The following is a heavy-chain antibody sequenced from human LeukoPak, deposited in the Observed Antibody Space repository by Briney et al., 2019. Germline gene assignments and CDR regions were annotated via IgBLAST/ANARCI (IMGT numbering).Heavy chain of an antibody. CDR2: IYYSGST. J-gene: IGHJ6*02. CDR1: GGSISSGDYY. Sequence: SETLSLTCTVSGGSISSGDYYWSWIRQPPGKGLEWIGSIYYSGSTYYNPSLKSRVTISVDTSKNQFSLKLSSVTAADTAVYYCARDTPAGIAVAGTRPNYGMDVWGQGTTVTVSS. CDR3: ARDTPAGIAVAGTRPNYGMDV. V-gene: IGHV4-39*07. D-gene: IGHD6-19*01.